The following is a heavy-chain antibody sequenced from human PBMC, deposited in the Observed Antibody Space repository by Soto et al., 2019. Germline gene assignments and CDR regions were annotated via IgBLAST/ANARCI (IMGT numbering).Heavy chain of an antibody. V-gene: IGHV3-23*01. J-gene: IGHJ4*02. Sequence: PGGSLRLSCAASGFTFSSYAMSWVRQAPGKGLEWVSAISGSGGSTYYADSVKGRFTISRDNSKNTLYLQMNSLRAEDTAVYYCATRRGYSHVYFDYWGPGTLVTVSS. D-gene: IGHD5-18*01. CDR2: ISGSGGST. CDR3: ATRRGYSHVYFDY. CDR1: GFTFSSYA.